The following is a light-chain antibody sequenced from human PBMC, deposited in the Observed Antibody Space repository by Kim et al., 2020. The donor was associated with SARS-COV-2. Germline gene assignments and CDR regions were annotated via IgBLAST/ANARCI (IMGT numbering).Light chain of an antibody. V-gene: IGLV3-19*01. CDR3: NSRGSSGIYVV. CDR1: SLRSYY. J-gene: IGLJ2*01. Sequence: SSELTQDPAVSVALGQTVRITCQGDSLRSYYASWYQQKPGQAPVLVIYGKNNRPSGIPDRFSGSSSGNTASLTITGAQAEDEAYYYCNSRGSSGIYVVFGGGTQLTVL. CDR2: GKN.